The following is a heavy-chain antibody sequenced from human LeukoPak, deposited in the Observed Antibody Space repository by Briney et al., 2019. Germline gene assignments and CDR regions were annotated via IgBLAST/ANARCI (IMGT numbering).Heavy chain of an antibody. CDR1: GFTFSSYW. CDR3: AKEGSGYGNGFDI. D-gene: IGHD5-18*01. CDR2: INSDGSTT. Sequence: GSLRLSCAASGFTFSSYWMHWVRQAPGKGLVWVSRINSDGSTTSYADSVKGRFTISRDNAKNTLYLQMNSLRAEDTALYYCAKEGSGYGNGFDIWGQGTMVTVSS. V-gene: IGHV3-74*01. J-gene: IGHJ3*02.